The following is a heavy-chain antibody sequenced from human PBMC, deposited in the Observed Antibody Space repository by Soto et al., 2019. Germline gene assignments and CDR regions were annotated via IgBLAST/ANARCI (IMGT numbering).Heavy chain of an antibody. CDR3: ARGNRVDIVAAIMYYLDH. Sequence: ASVKVSCKASGYTFSNYAIHWVRQAPGQRLEWMGWINAGNGDTKYSQKFQGRVSITRDTSANTAYMELSSLRSEDTAVLYCARGNRVDIVAAIMYYLDHWGQGTLVTVSS. CDR1: GYTFSNYA. CDR2: INAGNGDT. D-gene: IGHD5-12*01. J-gene: IGHJ4*02. V-gene: IGHV1-3*01.